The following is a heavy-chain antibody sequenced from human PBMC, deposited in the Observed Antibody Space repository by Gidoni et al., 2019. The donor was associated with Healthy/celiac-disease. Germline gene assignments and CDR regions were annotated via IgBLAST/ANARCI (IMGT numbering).Heavy chain of an antibody. J-gene: IGHJ6*02. Sequence: VELVQSGAEVSKPGSSVKGSCKGSGGTFSRYAISWVRQAHGQGLEWRGGIIPILSTANYAQKFQGSVTITAGESTSTAYMALSSLRSEHTAVYYCAILDYDFWSGYYYQRLDVWGQGTTVTVSS. V-gene: IGHV1-69*01. CDR1: GGTFSRYA. CDR3: AILDYDFWSGYYYQRLDV. D-gene: IGHD3-3*01. CDR2: IIPILSTA.